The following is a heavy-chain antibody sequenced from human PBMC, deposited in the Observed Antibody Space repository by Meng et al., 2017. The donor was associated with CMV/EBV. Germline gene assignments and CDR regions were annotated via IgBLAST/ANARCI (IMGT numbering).Heavy chain of an antibody. CDR1: GFTFSSYE. V-gene: IGHV3-48*03. Sequence: GESLKISCAASGFTFSSYEMNWVRQAPGKGLEWVSYISSSGSTIYYADSVKGRFTISRDNAKNSLYLQMNSLRAEDTAVYYCARDLLAARRGYYYGMDVWGQGTTVTVFS. J-gene: IGHJ6*02. CDR3: ARDLLAARRGYYYGMDV. CDR2: ISSSGSTI. D-gene: IGHD6-6*01.